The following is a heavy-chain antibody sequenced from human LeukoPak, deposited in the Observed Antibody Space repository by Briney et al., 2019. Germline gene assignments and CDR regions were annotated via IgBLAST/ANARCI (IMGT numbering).Heavy chain of an antibody. CDR2: ISGSGGST. J-gene: IGHJ4*02. D-gene: IGHD3-10*01. CDR3: AKGAYGSGSYFDY. V-gene: IGHV3-23*01. CDR1: GFTSSSYA. Sequence: PGGSLRLSCAASGFTSSSYAMSWVRQAPGKGLEGVSAISGSGGSTYYADSVKGRFTISRDNSKNTLYLQMNSLRAEDTAVYYCAKGAYGSGSYFDYWGQGTLVTVSS.